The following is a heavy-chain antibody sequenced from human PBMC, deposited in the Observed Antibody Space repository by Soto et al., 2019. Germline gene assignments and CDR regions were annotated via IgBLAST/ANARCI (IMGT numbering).Heavy chain of an antibody. CDR3: ARAITFGGVRF. J-gene: IGHJ4*02. CDR2: IIPIFGTA. Sequence: GASVKVSCKASGYTFTNYYIHWVRQAPGQGLEWMGGIIPIFGTANYAQKFQGRVTITADKSTSTAYMELSSLRSEDTAVYYCARAITFGGVRFWGQGTLVTVSS. CDR1: GYTFTNYY. D-gene: IGHD3-16*01. V-gene: IGHV1-69*06.